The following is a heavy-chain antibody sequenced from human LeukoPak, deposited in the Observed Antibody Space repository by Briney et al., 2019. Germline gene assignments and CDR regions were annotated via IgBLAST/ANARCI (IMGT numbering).Heavy chain of an antibody. J-gene: IGHJ4*02. CDR1: GFTFSSYA. CDR3: GGSRSFF. CDR2: ISGSAGSA. D-gene: IGHD6-13*01. V-gene: IGHV3-23*01. Sequence: GGSLRLSCAASGFTFSSYAMSWVRQAPGKGLEWVSAISGSAGSAYYADSVKGRFSISGDNSKNTLYLQMNSLRADDTAVYYCGGSRSFFWGQGTLVTVSS.